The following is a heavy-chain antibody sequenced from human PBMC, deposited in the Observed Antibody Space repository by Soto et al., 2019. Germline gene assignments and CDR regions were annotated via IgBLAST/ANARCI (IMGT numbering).Heavy chain of an antibody. Sequence: QVQLVQSGAEVKKPGASVKVSCKASGYTFTSYAMHWVRQAPGQRLEWMGWINAGNGNTKYSQKFQGRVTITRDTSASTAYMELSSLRSEDTAVYYCARGASMVRGVILDAFDSWGQGTMVTVSS. J-gene: IGHJ3*02. CDR3: ARGASMVRGVILDAFDS. D-gene: IGHD3-10*01. CDR1: GYTFTSYA. CDR2: INAGNGNT. V-gene: IGHV1-3*01.